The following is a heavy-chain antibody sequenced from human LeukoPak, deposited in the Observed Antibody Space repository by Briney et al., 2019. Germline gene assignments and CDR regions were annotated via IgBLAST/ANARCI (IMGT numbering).Heavy chain of an antibody. CDR2: INHSGGT. CDR1: GGSLRSNDYY. D-gene: IGHD1-7*01. CDR3: ARGRWNYARFWFDP. V-gene: IGHV4-39*07. Sequence: SETLSLTCTVSGGSLRSNDYYWGFIRQPPGKGLEWIGEINHSGGTNYNPSLKSRVTISVDTSKNQFSLKLSSVTAADTAVYYCARGRWNYARFWFDPWGQGTLVTVSS. J-gene: IGHJ5*02.